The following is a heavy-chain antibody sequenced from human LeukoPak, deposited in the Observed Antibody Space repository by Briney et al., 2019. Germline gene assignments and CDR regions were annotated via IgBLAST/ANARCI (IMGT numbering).Heavy chain of an antibody. CDR2: INHSGST. V-gene: IGHV4-34*01. Sequence: SETLSLTCAVYGGSFSGYYWSWIRQPPGKGLEWIGEINHSGSTNYNPSLMSRVTISVDTSKNHFSLKLSSVTAADTAVYYCARAKKRSGRSRNFYLDVWGKGTTVTVSS. J-gene: IGHJ6*03. D-gene: IGHD1-26*01. CDR1: GGSFSGYY. CDR3: ARAKKRSGRSRNFYLDV.